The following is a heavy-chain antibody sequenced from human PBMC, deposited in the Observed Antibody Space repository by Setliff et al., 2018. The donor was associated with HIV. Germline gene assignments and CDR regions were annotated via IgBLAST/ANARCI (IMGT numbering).Heavy chain of an antibody. CDR3: ARPIKAAAGNDAFLV. Sequence: SVKVSCKSSGGTFSSYAISWVRQSPGQGLEWMGGIIPMFDTPNYAQKFQGRVTITADESTSTAYMELTSLRSEEAAVYFCARPIKAAAGNDAFLVWGQGTLVTVSS. CDR1: GGTFSSYA. J-gene: IGHJ3*01. D-gene: IGHD6-13*01. V-gene: IGHV1-69*13. CDR2: IIPMFDTP.